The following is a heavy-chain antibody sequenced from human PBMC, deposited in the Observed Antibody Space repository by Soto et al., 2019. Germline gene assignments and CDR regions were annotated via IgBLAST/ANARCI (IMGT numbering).Heavy chain of an antibody. CDR2: IYYSGST. V-gene: IGHV4-59*08. CDR1: GGSISSYY. J-gene: IGHJ5*02. Sequence: SETLSLTCTVSGGSISSYYWSWIRQPPGKGLEWIGYIYYSGSTNYNPSLKSRVTISVDTSKNQFSLKLSSVTAADTAVYYCASGPTYYEFWSGYYHNWFDPWGQGTLVTVSP. D-gene: IGHD3-3*01. CDR3: ASGPTYYEFWSGYYHNWFDP.